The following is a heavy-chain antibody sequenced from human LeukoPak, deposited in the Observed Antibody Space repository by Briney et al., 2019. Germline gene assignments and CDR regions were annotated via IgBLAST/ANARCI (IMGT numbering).Heavy chain of an antibody. J-gene: IGHJ4*02. V-gene: IGHV3-23*01. D-gene: IGHD1-20*01. CDR3: AKNNWNDMPFVDY. Sequence: PGGSLRLSCAASGFTFRNSAMSWVRQAPGKGLEWVSTISGTGVGTFYADSVKGRLTNSRDNPKNTLYLQMNSLRAEDTAVYYCAKNNWNDMPFVDYWGQGTLVTVSS. CDR1: GFTFRNSA. CDR2: ISGTGVGT.